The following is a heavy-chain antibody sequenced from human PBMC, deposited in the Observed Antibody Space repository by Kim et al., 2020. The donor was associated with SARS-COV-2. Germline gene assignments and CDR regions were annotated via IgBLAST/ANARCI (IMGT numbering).Heavy chain of an antibody. J-gene: IGHJ4*02. CDR2: SI. CDR3: AKGGLVLYDY. V-gene: IGHV3-9*01. D-gene: IGHD6-6*01. Sequence: SIGYADSVKGRFTISRDNAKNSLYLQMNSLRAEDTALYYCAKGGLVLYDYWGQGTLVTVSS.